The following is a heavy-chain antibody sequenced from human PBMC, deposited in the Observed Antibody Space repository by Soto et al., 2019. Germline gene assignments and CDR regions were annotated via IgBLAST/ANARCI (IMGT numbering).Heavy chain of an antibody. CDR2: IYYSGST. CDR3: ARARDTTSPGYFDY. Sequence: SEAVYLTCTVSVGSISSGDYYWSWIRQPPGKGLEWSGYIYYSGSTYYNPSLKSRVTISVDTPKNQFSLKLSSVTAADTAVYYCARARDTTSPGYFDYWGQGTLVTVSS. CDR1: VGSISSGDYY. V-gene: IGHV4-30-4*01. J-gene: IGHJ4*02. D-gene: IGHD5-18*01.